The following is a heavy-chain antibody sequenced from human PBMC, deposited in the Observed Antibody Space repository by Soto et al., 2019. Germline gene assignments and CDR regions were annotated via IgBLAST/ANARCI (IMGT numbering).Heavy chain of an antibody. D-gene: IGHD2-21*01. CDR3: ARSGVVVNAFDI. Sequence: QVQLVQSGAEVKKPGSSVKVSCKVSGGTFNYYTINWVRQAPGQGLEWMGGIVPISGTTNYAQKFQGRVTITADESTSTAYMELSSLRSEDTAVYYCARSGVVVNAFDIWRQGTLVTVSS. J-gene: IGHJ3*02. V-gene: IGHV1-69*12. CDR2: IVPISGTT. CDR1: GGTFNYYT.